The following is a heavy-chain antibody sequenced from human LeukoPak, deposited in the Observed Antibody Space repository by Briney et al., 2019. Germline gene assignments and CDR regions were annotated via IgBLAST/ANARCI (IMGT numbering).Heavy chain of an antibody. V-gene: IGHV3-9*01. D-gene: IGHD5-18*01. CDR2: ITWNSGST. J-gene: IGHJ6*02. Sequence: GRSLRLSCAASGFTFDDYAMNWVRQAPGKGLEWASGITWNSGSTGYADSVKGRFTISRDNAKNSLYLQMNSLRAEDTALYYCAKDTRYSYGYGMDVWGQGTTVTVSS. CDR1: GFTFDDYA. CDR3: AKDTRYSYGYGMDV.